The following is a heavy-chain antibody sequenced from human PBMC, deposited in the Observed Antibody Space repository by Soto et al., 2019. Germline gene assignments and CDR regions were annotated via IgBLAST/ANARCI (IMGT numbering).Heavy chain of an antibody. CDR3: AAGGYDVTTPFDY. D-gene: IGHD4-17*01. CDR1: GFTFTSSA. J-gene: IGHJ4*02. Sequence: SVKVSCKASGFTFTSSAMQWVRQARGQRLEWIGWIVVGSGNTNYAQKFQERVTITRDMSTSTAYMELSSLRSEDTAVYYCAAGGYDVTTPFDYWGQGTLVTVSS. CDR2: IVVGSGNT. V-gene: IGHV1-58*02.